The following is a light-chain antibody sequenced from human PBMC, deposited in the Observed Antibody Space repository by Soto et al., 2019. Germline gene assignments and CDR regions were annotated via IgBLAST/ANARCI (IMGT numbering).Light chain of an antibody. CDR3: QQANRFPSWT. V-gene: IGKV1-12*02. J-gene: IGKJ1*01. CDR2: GAS. Sequence: DIHMTQSPSSLSASVVDIGSSTCLVSQGIGSRLAWFQQKPGKAPKLLIYGASSLQSGVPSRFSGSGSGTDFTLTISSLQPEHFATYYCQQANRFPSWTFGQGTKVDIK. CDR1: QGIGSR.